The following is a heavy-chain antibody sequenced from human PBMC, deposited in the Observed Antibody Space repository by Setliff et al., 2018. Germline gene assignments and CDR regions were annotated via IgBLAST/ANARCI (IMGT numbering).Heavy chain of an antibody. CDR1: GYTFTNYG. Sequence: ASVKVSCKTSGYTFTNYGITWVGQAPGQGLEWMGWINNYSFKTNYPQKFLGRVTVTTDTSTGTAYMELGSLTSDDTAIYYCARINFYVSSGYYYAPELWGQGTTVTVSS. CDR3: ARINFYVSSGYYYAPEL. CDR2: INNYSFKT. J-gene: IGHJ4*02. V-gene: IGHV1-18*01. D-gene: IGHD3-22*01.